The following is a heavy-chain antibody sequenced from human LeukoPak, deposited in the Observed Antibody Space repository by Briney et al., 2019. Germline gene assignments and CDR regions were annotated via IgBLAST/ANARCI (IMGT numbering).Heavy chain of an antibody. CDR3: ARGGDGAPFYPDY. Sequence: PGTSLRLSCAASGFNFSSYAMHWVRQAPGKGLEWVSYITSSSRTIYYADSVKGRFTISRDNAKNSLFLQMNSLRDEDTAVYSCARGGDGAPFYPDYWGQGTLVTVSS. V-gene: IGHV3-48*02. CDR1: GFNFSSYA. J-gene: IGHJ4*02. CDR2: ITSSSRTI. D-gene: IGHD4/OR15-4a*01.